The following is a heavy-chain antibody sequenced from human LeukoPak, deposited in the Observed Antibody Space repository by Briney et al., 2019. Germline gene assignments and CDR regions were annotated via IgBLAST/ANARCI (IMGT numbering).Heavy chain of an antibody. V-gene: IGHV3-21*01. CDR1: GYSFTSYW. CDR2: ISRTSSDT. CDR3: ALCGGGACHKGYSEY. D-gene: IGHD2-21*02. J-gene: IGHJ4*02. Sequence: GESLKISCKGSGYSFTSYWIGWVRQAPGQGLEWVSSISRTSSDTHYADSVKGRFIISRDNAKNSLYLQMNSLRVEDTAVYYCALCGGGACHKGYSEYWGQGTQVTVSS.